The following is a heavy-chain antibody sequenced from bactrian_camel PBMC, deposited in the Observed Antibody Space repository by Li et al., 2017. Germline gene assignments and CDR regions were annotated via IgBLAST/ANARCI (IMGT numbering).Heavy chain of an antibody. J-gene: IGHJ4*01. CDR3: ATDLRACSRIPKNRLSI. D-gene: IGHD3*01. CDR1: ADALMY. CDR2: IYPGTGST. Sequence: EVQLVESGGGSAQVGGSLRLSCSASADALMYMAWFRQVPGKDREGVALIYPGTGSTYYADSAKGWFTISHDNATNTVWLQMNSLKPEDTAMYYCATDLRACSRIPKNRLSIWGQGTQVTVS. V-gene: IGHV3S40*01.